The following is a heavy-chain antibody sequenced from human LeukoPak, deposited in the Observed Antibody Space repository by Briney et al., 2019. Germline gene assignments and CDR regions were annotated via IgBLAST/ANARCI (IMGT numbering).Heavy chain of an antibody. CDR2: IRSKAYGGTA. J-gene: IGHJ4*02. CDR3: SRMLYCSGGSCSSDY. D-gene: IGHD2-15*01. Sequence: GGSLRLSCTGSGFTFGDYAVIWVRQAPGRGLEWVGFIRSKAYGGTAEYAASVKGRFTLSRDDSKSIAYLQMNRLETEDTAVYFCSRMLYCSGGSCSSDYGGQGTLVTVSS. V-gene: IGHV3-49*04. CDR1: GFTFGDYA.